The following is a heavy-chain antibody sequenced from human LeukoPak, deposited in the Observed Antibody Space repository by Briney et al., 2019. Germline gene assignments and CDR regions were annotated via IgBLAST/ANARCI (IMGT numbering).Heavy chain of an antibody. CDR3: ASEQQLRN. CDR2: INYSGNT. CDR1: GDSVSSGVYY. Sequence: PSETLSLTCTVSGDSVSSGVYYWSWFRQHPGKGLEWIGYINYSGNTYSNPSLKSRLAISLDTSRNQLSLKLSSVTAADTAVYYCASEQQLRNWGQGTLVTVSS. J-gene: IGHJ4*02. V-gene: IGHV4-31*03. D-gene: IGHD6-13*01.